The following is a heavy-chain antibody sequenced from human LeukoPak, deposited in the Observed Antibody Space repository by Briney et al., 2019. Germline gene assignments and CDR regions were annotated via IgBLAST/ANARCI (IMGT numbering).Heavy chain of an antibody. Sequence: GGSLRLSCAASGFTFSSYSMNWVRQAPGKGLKWVSSISSSSSYIYYADSVKGRFTISRDNSKNTLYLQMNSLRAEDTAVYYCAKASAEGYWGQGTLVTVSS. J-gene: IGHJ4*02. CDR1: GFTFSSYS. CDR2: ISSSSSYI. CDR3: AKASAEGY. V-gene: IGHV3-21*04.